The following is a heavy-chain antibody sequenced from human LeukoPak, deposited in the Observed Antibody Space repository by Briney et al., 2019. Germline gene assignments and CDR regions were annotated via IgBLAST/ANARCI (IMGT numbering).Heavy chain of an antibody. V-gene: IGHV3-21*01. Sequence: GGSLRLSCAASGFTFSSYSMNWVRQAPGKGLEWVSSISSSSSYIYYADSVKGRFTISRDNAKNSLYLQMNSLRAEDTAVYYCARLWFGEYISAQPPHHNWFDPWGQGTLVTVSS. D-gene: IGHD3-10*01. CDR3: ARLWFGEYISAQPPHHNWFDP. J-gene: IGHJ5*02. CDR2: ISSSSSYI. CDR1: GFTFSSYS.